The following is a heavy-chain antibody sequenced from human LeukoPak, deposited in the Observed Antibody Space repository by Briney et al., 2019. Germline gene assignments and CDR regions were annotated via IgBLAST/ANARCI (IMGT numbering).Heavy chain of an antibody. CDR1: GFTFSSYS. CDR3: ARDRPHCSSTSCYADYYYGMDV. D-gene: IGHD2-2*01. V-gene: IGHV3-21*01. J-gene: IGHJ6*02. CDR2: ISSSSYI. Sequence: TGGSLRLSCAASGFTFSSYSMNWVRQAPGKGLEWVSSISSSSYIYYADSVKGRFTISRDNAKNSLYLQMNSLRAEDTAVYYCARDRPHCSSTSCYADYYYGMDVWGQGTTVTVSS.